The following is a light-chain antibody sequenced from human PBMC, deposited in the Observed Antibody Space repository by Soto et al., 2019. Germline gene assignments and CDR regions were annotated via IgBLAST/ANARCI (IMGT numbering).Light chain of an antibody. J-gene: IGKJ2*01. CDR2: DAS. Sequence: EIVLTQSPATLSLPPGERATLSCRASQSVSSYLAWYQQKPGQAPRLLIYDASNRATGIPARFSGSGSGTDFTLTIRSLEPEDFAVYYCQQRSNWPQGYTFGQGTKLEIK. V-gene: IGKV3-11*01. CDR1: QSVSSY. CDR3: QQRSNWPQGYT.